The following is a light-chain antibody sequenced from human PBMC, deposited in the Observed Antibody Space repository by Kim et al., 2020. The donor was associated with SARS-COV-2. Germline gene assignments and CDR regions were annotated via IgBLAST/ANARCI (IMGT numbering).Light chain of an antibody. CDR1: QSVSTN. Sequence: SPGERATLSCRASQSVSTNLAWYQQKPGQAPRLLIYDASTRATDIPTRFSGSGSGTEFTLTISSLQSEDFAVYYCQQYNDWPPGDTFGQGTKLEI. CDR2: DAS. CDR3: QQYNDWPPGDT. J-gene: IGKJ2*01. V-gene: IGKV3-15*01.